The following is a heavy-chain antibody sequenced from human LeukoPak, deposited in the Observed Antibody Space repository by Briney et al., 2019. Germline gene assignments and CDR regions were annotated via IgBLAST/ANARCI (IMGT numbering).Heavy chain of an antibody. Sequence: SQTLSLTCTVSGGSISSGSYYWTWLRQPAGKGLEWIGHVYTSGSTNYNPSLKSRVTISVDTSKNQFSLKLSSVTAADTAMYYCVRQFDYWGQGTLVTVSS. CDR1: GGSISSGSYY. V-gene: IGHV4-61*09. CDR2: VYTSGST. CDR3: VRQFDY. J-gene: IGHJ4*02.